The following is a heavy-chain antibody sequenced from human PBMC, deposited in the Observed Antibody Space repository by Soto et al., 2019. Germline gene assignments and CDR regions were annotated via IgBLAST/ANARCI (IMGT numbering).Heavy chain of an antibody. J-gene: IGHJ4*02. D-gene: IGHD5-18*01. CDR1: SGSVNSDNYY. V-gene: IGHV4-61*01. CDR3: ARDMRGFSRALDY. Sequence: SETLSLTCNVSSGSVNSDNYYWTWVRQPPGKGLEWIGNIHNRETTNYNTSLQNRVTMSMDTSKNKYSLKLTSVTAANAALYYCARDMRGFSRALDYWGRGTPVT. CDR2: IHNRETT.